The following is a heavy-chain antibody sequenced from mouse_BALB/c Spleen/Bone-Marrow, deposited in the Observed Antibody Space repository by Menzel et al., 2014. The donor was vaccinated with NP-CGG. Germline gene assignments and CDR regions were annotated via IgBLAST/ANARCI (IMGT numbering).Heavy chain of an antibody. D-gene: IGHD1-1*02. CDR3: ARDMVGILFDS. CDR2: IRNKANGYTI. Sequence: EVKLVESGGGLVQPGGSLRLSCATSGFTFTDYYMNWVRQPPGEALEWLAFIRNKANGYTIEYSASVKGRFTISRDNSQSILYLHMNTLRAEDSATYYCARDMVGILFDSWGQGTTPTVSS. CDR1: GFTFTDYY. J-gene: IGHJ2*01. V-gene: IGHV7-3*02.